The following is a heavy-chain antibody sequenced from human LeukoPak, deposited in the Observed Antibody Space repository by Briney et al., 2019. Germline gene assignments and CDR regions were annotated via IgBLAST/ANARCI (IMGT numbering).Heavy chain of an antibody. CDR1: GFTFRGYA. D-gene: IGHD6-13*01. J-gene: IGHJ4*02. CDR2: ISSSGGSA. V-gene: IGHV3-23*01. Sequence: GGSLRLSCAASGFTFRGYAMTWVRQAPGKGLEWVSVISSSGGSAYYADSVKGRFTISRDNFKNTLYLQMKSLTAEDTAVYCCARGGTSSWYFVFDYWGQGVLVTVSS. CDR3: ARGGTSSWYFVFDY.